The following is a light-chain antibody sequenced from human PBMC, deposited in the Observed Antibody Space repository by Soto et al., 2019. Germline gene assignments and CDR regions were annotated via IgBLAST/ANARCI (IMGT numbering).Light chain of an antibody. CDR1: QNIDNN. CDR3: QQYNNWPPLT. CDR2: GAS. J-gene: IGKJ4*01. V-gene: IGKV3D-15*01. Sequence: EIVMTQSPATLSVSPGDRVTXSCRASQNIDNNLAWYQQRPGQPPRLLIYGASTRANGIPARFSGSGSGTEFTLTISSLQSEDFAVYCCQQYNNWPPLTFGGGTKVEIK.